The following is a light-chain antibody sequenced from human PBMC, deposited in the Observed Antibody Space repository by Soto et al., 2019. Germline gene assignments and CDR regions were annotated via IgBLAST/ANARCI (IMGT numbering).Light chain of an antibody. CDR1: SSDVGGYNY. CDR2: DVS. CDR3: SSYTRCSSYV. V-gene: IGLV2-14*01. J-gene: IGLJ1*01. Sequence: HSDLTQPASVSGSPGQSITISCTGTSSDVGGYNYVSWYQQHPGKAPKLMIYDVSNRPSGVSNRFSGSKSGNTASLTISGLQAEYEAVYCCSSYTRCSSYVFLTGTKVT.